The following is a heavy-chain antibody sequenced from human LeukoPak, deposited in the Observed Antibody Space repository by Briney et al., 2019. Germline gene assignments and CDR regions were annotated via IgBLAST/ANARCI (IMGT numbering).Heavy chain of an antibody. Sequence: GTSLRLSCEVSGFSIGNHGMHWVRQAPDKGLEWVAMISHDGGAKYYGDSVKGRLTISRDNSKNTLYLQMNSLRAEDTAVYYCAKARQKYYYDSSGYSVDYWGQGTLVTVSS. CDR3: AKARQKYYYDSSGYSVDY. V-gene: IGHV3-30*18. CDR2: ISHDGGAK. D-gene: IGHD3-22*01. J-gene: IGHJ4*02. CDR1: GFSIGNHG.